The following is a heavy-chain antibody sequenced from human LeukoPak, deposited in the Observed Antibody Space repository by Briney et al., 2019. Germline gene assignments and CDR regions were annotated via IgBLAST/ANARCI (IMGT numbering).Heavy chain of an antibody. CDR3: ARHWIAPAGLDY. D-gene: IGHD6-13*01. CDR2: IYYSGTT. V-gene: IGHV4-59*08. J-gene: IGHJ4*02. Sequence: PSETLSLTCAVSGGSLRGYYWSWIRQPPGKGLEWIGYIYYSGTTNYSPSLKSRVTISVDTSKNLFSLKLSSVTAADTAIYYRARHWIAPAGLDYWGQGTLVTVSS. CDR1: GGSLRGYY.